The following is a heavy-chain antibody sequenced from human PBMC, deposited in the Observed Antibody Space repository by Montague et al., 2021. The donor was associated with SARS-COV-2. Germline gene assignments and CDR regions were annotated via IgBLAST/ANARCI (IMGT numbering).Heavy chain of an antibody. CDR3: AREFSTTSVIDEVYYLDX. CDR2: IYYSGST. J-gene: IGHJ4*02. V-gene: IGHV4-61*02. CDR1: GGSISSGSNY. D-gene: IGHD5/OR15-5a*01. Sequence: TLSLTCTVSGGSISSGSNYWSWIRQPAGKGLEWIGRIYYSGSTNYNPSLKSRVTISVDTSKNQFSLNLTSVTAADTAVYYCAREFSTTSVIDEVYYLDXWGLGILVTVSS.